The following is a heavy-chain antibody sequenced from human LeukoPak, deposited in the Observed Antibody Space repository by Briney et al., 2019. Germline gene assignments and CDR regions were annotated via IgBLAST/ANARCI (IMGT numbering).Heavy chain of an antibody. CDR1: GGSFRNYY. CDR3: ATTADYGDYLALDY. D-gene: IGHD4-17*01. CDR2: IYDSGST. J-gene: IGHJ4*02. V-gene: IGHV4-59*01. Sequence: PSETLSLTCTVSGGSFRNYYWSWIRQPPGKGLEWIGYIYDSGSTNYNPSLKNRYKPSLKSRVTISVDMSKNQFSLKLTSVTAADTAVYYCATTADYGDYLALDYWGQGTLLTVSS.